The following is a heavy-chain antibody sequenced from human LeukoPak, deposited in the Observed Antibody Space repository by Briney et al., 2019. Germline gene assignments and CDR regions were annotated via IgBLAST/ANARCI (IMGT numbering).Heavy chain of an antibody. D-gene: IGHD1-26*01. CDR3: ARGGLVGVTIDY. CDR2: AYYRSKWYS. V-gene: IGHV6-1*01. Sequence: PSQTLSLTCAISGDNVSSNSAAWNWVRQSPSRGLEWLGRAYYRSKWYSDYAVSVKSRITINPDTSKNQFSLQLNSVTPEDTAVYYCARGGLVGVTIDYWGQGALVTVSS. J-gene: IGHJ4*02. CDR1: GDNVSSNSAA.